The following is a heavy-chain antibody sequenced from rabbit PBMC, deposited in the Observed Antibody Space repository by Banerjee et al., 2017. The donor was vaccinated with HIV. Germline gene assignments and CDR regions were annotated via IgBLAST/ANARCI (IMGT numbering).Heavy chain of an antibody. CDR3: ARDLAGVVGWNFGL. CDR1: GFSFSSNY. CDR2: INSSSRNV. D-gene: IGHD4-1*01. J-gene: IGHJ3*01. Sequence: QEQLEESGGDLVKPGASLTLTCTASGFSFSSNYMCWVRQAPGKGLEWIGCINSSSRNVVYASWATGRFTISRTSSTTVSLQMTSLTAADTATYFCARDLAGVVGWNFGLWGQGTLVTVS. V-gene: IGHV1S45*01.